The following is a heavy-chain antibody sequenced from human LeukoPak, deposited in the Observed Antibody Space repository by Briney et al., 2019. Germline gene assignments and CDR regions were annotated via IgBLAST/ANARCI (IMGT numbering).Heavy chain of an antibody. J-gene: IGHJ4*02. CDR2: IYSGGST. Sequence: GGSLRLSCAASGFTVSSNYMSWVRQAPGKGLEWVSVIYSGGSTYYADSVKGRFTFSRDNSKYTLYLQMNSLRAEDTAVYYCAKGASSSWYDYWGQGTLVTVSS. V-gene: IGHV3-53*01. CDR3: AKGASSSWYDY. CDR1: GFTVSSNY. D-gene: IGHD6-13*01.